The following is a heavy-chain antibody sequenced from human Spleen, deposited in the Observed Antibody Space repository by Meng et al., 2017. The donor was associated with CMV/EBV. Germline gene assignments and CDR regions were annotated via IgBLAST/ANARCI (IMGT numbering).Heavy chain of an antibody. CDR1: GYRFTGYH. V-gene: IGHV1-2*02. Sequence: TSGKATCWATGYRFTGYHIRWVRQAPGQGLEWMGWINHHSGGTKYAQKFQGRVTITKNTSIRAAYMKLTRLKSDDTAVYYCASDRFWGHGTMVTVSS. CDR2: INHHSGGT. J-gene: IGHJ3*01. D-gene: IGHD3-16*01. CDR3: ASDRF.